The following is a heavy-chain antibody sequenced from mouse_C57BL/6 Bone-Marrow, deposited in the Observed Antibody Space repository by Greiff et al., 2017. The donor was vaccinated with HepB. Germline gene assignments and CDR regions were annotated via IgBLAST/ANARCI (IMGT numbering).Heavy chain of an antibody. V-gene: IGHV14-2*01. Sequence: VQLQQSGAELVKPGASVKLSCTASGFTFKSYYMHWVKQRPEQGLEWIGRIDPEDGETKYAQKFQGKATITADTSSNTAYLQLSSLKSEDTAVSIWDRYDATVVYWCFDYWGKGTTVTVSS. CDR2: IDPEDGET. J-gene: IGHJ1*03. CDR1: GFTFKSYY. CDR3: DRYDATVVYWCFDY. D-gene: IGHD1-1*01.